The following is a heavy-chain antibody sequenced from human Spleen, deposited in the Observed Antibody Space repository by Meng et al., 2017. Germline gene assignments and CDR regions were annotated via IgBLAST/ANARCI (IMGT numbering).Heavy chain of an antibody. V-gene: IGHV4-34*01. CDR2: INHSGST. Sequence: QVQLQQWGTGLLKPSETLSLTCAVYGGSFSGYYWSWIRQPPGKGLEWIGEINHSGSTNYNPSLKSRVTISVDTSKNQFSLKLSSVTAADTAVYYCAREASGTYYYWGQGTLVTVSS. CDR1: GGSFSGYY. D-gene: IGHD1-26*01. J-gene: IGHJ4*02. CDR3: AREASGTYYY.